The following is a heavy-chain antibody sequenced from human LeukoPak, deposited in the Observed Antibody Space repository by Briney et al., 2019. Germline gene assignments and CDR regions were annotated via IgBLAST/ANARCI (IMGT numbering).Heavy chain of an antibody. CDR1: GYTFTGYY. D-gene: IGHD2-15*01. J-gene: IGHJ6*03. Sequence: GASVKVSCKASGYTFTGYYMHWVRQAPGQGLEWMGWINPNSGGTNYAQKFQGRVTMTRDTSISTAYMELSRLRSDDTAVYYCARGYCSGGSCLGFYCYYMDVWGKGTTVTVSS. CDR2: INPNSGGT. CDR3: ARGYCSGGSCLGFYCYYMDV. V-gene: IGHV1-2*02.